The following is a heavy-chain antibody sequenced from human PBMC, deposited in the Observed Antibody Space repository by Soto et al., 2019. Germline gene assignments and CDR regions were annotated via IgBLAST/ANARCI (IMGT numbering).Heavy chain of an antibody. D-gene: IGHD3-3*01. Sequence: ASVKVSCKASGYTFTSYYMHWVRQAPGQGLEWMGIINPSGGSTSYAQKFQGRVTMTRDTSTSTVYMELSSLRSEDTAVYYCARDPTTIFGVVNLHGMDVWGQGTTVTVSS. CDR1: GYTFTSYY. CDR3: ARDPTTIFGVVNLHGMDV. J-gene: IGHJ6*02. CDR2: INPSGGST. V-gene: IGHV1-46*01.